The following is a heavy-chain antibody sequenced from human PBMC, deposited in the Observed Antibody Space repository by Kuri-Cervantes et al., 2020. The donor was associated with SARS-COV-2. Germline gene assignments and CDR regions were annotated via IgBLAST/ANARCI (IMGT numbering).Heavy chain of an antibody. J-gene: IGHJ4*02. CDR1: GFTFSNYA. V-gene: IGHV3-33*06. CDR3: AKDLISASYFGSGSPDY. Sequence: GGSLRLSCVASGFTFSNYAIHWVRQAPGEGLEWVAVIWYDGKNEYYAGSVKGRFTISRDNSRNTVLLQMNILRAEDTAIYYCAKDLISASYFGSGSPDYWGQGTLVTVSS. D-gene: IGHD3-10*01. CDR2: IWYDGKNE.